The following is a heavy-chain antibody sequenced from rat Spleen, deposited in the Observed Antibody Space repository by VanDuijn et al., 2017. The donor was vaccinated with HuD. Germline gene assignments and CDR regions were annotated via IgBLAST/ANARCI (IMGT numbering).Heavy chain of an antibody. J-gene: IGHJ2*01. Sequence: EVQLVESGGGLVQPGRSLKLSCAASGFTFNNYGMAWVRQAPTKGLEWVTTISYDGRRNYYRDSVKGRFTISRDNAKSTLYLQMDSLRSEDTATYYCARRHYGYTDYFDYWGQGVMVTVSS. D-gene: IGHD1-9*01. CDR2: ISYDGRRN. CDR3: ARRHYGYTDYFDY. CDR1: GFTFNNYG. V-gene: IGHV5-29*01.